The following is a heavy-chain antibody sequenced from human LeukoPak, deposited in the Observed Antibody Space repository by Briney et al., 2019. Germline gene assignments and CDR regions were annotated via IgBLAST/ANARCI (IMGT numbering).Heavy chain of an antibody. J-gene: IGHJ6*04. CDR1: GFTFSSYE. CDR2: ISSSGSTI. V-gene: IGHV3-48*03. D-gene: IGHD2-2*01. Sequence: GGSLRLSCAASGFTFSSYEMNWVRQAPGKGLEWVSYISSSGSTIYYADSVKGRFNISRDNAKNSLYLQMNSLRAEDTAVYYCARDERGYCSSTSCYPAGMDVWGKGTTVTVSS. CDR3: ARDERGYCSSTSCYPAGMDV.